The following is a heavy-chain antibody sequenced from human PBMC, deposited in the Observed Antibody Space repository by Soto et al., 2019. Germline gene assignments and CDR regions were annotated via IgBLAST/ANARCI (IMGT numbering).Heavy chain of an antibody. V-gene: IGHV4-4*07. J-gene: IGHJ6*02. D-gene: IGHD3-3*01. Sequence: ETLSLTYTVSGYSISSYYWNWIRQPAGKALEWIGRISTSGSTIFNPSLKSRVTMSVDTSQNQFSLKLSSVTAADTAVYYCARALPFGDIWDDYYTPYAMDVWGQGTTVTVSS. CDR2: ISTSGST. CDR1: GYSISSYY. CDR3: ARALPFGDIWDDYYTPYAMDV.